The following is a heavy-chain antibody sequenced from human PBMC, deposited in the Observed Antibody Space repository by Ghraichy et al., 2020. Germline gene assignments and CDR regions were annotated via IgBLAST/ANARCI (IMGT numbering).Heavy chain of an antibody. Sequence: SQTLSLTCTVSGGSISSSSYYWGWIRQPPGKGLEWIGNIYYSGSTYYNPSLKSRVTISVDTPKNQFSMKLSSVTAADTAIYFCARPEYYDILAGYYLPSYFDHWGQGTLVTVSS. CDR3: ARPEYYDILAGYYLPSYFDH. D-gene: IGHD3-9*01. CDR2: IYYSGST. V-gene: IGHV4-39*01. J-gene: IGHJ4*02. CDR1: GGSISSSSYY.